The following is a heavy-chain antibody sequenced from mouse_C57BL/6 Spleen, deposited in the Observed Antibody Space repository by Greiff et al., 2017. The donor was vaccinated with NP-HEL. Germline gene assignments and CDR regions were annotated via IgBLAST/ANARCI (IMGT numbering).Heavy chain of an antibody. V-gene: IGHV1-39*01. J-gene: IGHJ2*01. Sequence: LQESGPELVKPGASVKISCKASGYSFTDYNMNWVKQSNGKSLEWIGVINPNYGTTSYNQKFKGKATLTVDQSSSTAYMQLNSLTSEDSAVYYCARVGEITTVVPYFDYWGQGTTLTVSS. CDR2: INPNYGTT. D-gene: IGHD1-1*01. CDR1: GYSFTDYN. CDR3: ARVGEITTVVPYFDY.